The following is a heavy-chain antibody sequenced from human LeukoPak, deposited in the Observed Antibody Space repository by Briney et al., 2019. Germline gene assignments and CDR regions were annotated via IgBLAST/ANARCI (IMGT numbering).Heavy chain of an antibody. CDR3: ARDRLRVVPAAIPPYYYYGMDV. J-gene: IGHJ6*02. CDR2: ISYDGSNE. Sequence: GGSLRLSCAASGFTFSSYAMHWVRQAPGKGLEWVAVISYDGSNEYYADSVKGRFTTSRDNSKNTLYLQMNSLRAEDTAVYYCARDRLRVVPAAIPPYYYYGMDVWGQGTTVTVSS. V-gene: IGHV3-30*04. D-gene: IGHD2-2*02. CDR1: GFTFSSYA.